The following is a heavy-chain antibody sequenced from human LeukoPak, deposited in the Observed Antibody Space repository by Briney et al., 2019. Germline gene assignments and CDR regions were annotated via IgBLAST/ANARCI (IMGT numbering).Heavy chain of an antibody. CDR1: GGSFSGYY. D-gene: IGHD6-19*01. CDR3: ARVHSSGWYGAFDY. CDR2: INHSGST. J-gene: IGHJ4*02. Sequence: SETLSLTCAVYGGSFSGYYWSWIRQPPGKGLEWIGEINHSGSTNYNPSLKSRVTISVDTSKNQFSLKLSSVTAADTAVYYCARVHSSGWYGAFDYWGQGTLVTVSS. V-gene: IGHV4-34*01.